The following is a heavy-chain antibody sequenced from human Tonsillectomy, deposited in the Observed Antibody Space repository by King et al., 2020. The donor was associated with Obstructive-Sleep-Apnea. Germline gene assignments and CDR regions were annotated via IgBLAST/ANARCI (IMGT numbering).Heavy chain of an antibody. CDR1: GFTFDDYT. D-gene: IGHD4-17*01. V-gene: IGHV3-43*01. CDR3: TKSTVPHCYFYGMDV. J-gene: IGHJ6*02. Sequence: VQLVESGGVVVQPGGSLRLSCAASGFTFDDYTMHWVRQAPGKGREWFSLISWDGGSTYYADSVKGRFTISRDNSKNSLYLQMNSLRTEDTSLYYCTKSTVPHCYFYGMDVWGQGTTVTVSS. CDR2: ISWDGGST.